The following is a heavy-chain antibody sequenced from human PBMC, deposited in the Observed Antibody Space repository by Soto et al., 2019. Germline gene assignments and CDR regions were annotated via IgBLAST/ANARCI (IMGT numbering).Heavy chain of an antibody. V-gene: IGHV3-23*01. CDR3: AKSRVGVAPFDY. CDR1: GFTFSSYA. D-gene: IGHD2-15*01. J-gene: IGHJ4*02. CDR2: ISGSGGST. Sequence: EVQLLESGGGLVQPGGSLRLSCAASGFTFSSYAMSWVRQAPGKGLEWVSAISGSGGSTYYADSVKGRFTISRDNSKNTRYLQMNRLRAEDTAVYYFAKSRVGVAPFDYWGQGTLVTVSS.